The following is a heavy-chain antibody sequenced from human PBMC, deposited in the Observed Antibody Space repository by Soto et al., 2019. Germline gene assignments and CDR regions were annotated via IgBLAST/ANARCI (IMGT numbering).Heavy chain of an antibody. CDR3: ARVEWIQLWFVGNWFDP. V-gene: IGHV1-18*01. J-gene: IGHJ5*02. CDR1: GYTFTSYG. CDR2: ISAYNGNT. D-gene: IGHD5-18*01. Sequence: APVKVSCKASGYTFTSYGISWVRQAPGQGLEWMGWISAYNGNTNYAQKLQGRVTMTTDTSTSIAYMELRSLRSDDTAVYYCARVEWIQLWFVGNWFDPWGQGTLVTVSS.